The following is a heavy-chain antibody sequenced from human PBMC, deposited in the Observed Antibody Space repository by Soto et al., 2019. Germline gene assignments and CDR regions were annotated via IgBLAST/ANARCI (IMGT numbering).Heavy chain of an antibody. V-gene: IGHV3-21*01. J-gene: IGHJ4*02. Sequence: PGGSLRLSCAASGFTFSSYSMNWVRQAPGKGLEWVSSISSSSSYIYYADSVKGRFTTSRDNAKNSLYLQMNSLRAEDTAVYYCARGGDYVWGSYSASFDHWGQGTLVNVSS. CDR3: ARGGDYVWGSYSASFDH. CDR2: ISSSSSYI. D-gene: IGHD3-16*01. CDR1: GFTFSSYS.